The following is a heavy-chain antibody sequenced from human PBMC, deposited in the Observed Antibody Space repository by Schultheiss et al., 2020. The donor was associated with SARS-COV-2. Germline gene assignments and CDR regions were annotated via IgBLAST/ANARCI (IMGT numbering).Heavy chain of an antibody. D-gene: IGHD6-6*01. V-gene: IGHV4-59*12. CDR1: GGSISSYY. CDR2: IYYSGST. Sequence: LRLSCTVSGGSISSYYWSWIRQPPGKGLEWIGYIYYSGSTYYNPSLKSRVTISVDTSKNQFSLKLSSVTAADTAVYYCARASIAARRGLDYWGQGTLVTVSS. CDR3: ARASIAARRGLDY. J-gene: IGHJ4*02.